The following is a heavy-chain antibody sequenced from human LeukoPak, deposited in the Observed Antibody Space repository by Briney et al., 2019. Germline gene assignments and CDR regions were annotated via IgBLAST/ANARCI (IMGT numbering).Heavy chain of an antibody. CDR3: ARGSRDGYGMFDP. V-gene: IGHV3-53*01. J-gene: IGHJ5*02. D-gene: IGHD5-24*01. CDR2: IYSGGST. Sequence: GGSLRLSCAASGFTVSSNYMSWVRQAPGKGLEWVSVIYSGGSTYYADSVKGRFTISRHNSKNTLYLQMNSLRAEDTAVYYCARGSRDGYGMFDPWGQGTLVTVS. CDR1: GFTVSSNY.